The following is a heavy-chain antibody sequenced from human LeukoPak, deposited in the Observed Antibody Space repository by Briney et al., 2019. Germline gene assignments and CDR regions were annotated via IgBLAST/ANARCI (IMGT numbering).Heavy chain of an antibody. V-gene: IGHV4-31*03. J-gene: IGHJ5*02. D-gene: IGHD4-17*01. CDR2: ICYSGST. CDR3: ARDRLRARWFDP. Sequence: PSETLSLTCTVSGGSISSGGYYWSWIRQHPGKGLEWIGYICYSGSTYYNPSLKSRVTISVDTSKNQFSLKLSSVTAADTAVYYCARDRLRARWFDPWGQGTLVTVSS. CDR1: GGSISSGGYY.